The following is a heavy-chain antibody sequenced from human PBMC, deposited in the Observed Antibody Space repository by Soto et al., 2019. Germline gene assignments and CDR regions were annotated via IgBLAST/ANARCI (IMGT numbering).Heavy chain of an antibody. CDR1: GGSISSGGYS. J-gene: IGHJ5*02. D-gene: IGHD2-8*02. Sequence: QLQLQESGSGLVKPSQTLSLTCAVSGGSISSGGYSWSWIRQPPGKGLEWIGYIYHSGSTYYNPSLKGQVTMSVDRSKNQFPLKLCSVTASVTAVYYGARVPGPWGQGTLVTVPS. CDR3: ARVPGP. CDR2: IYHSGST. V-gene: IGHV4-30-2*01.